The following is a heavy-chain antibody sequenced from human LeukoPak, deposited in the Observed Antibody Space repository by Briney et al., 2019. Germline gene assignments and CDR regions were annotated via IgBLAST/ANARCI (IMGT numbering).Heavy chain of an antibody. D-gene: IGHD5-24*01. CDR1: GFTFSSSA. J-gene: IGHJ4*02. V-gene: IGHV3-23*01. Sequence: GGSLRLSCAASGFTFSSSAMSWVRQAPGKGLEWISSISGSGSGGSTYYADSVKGRFTISRDNSKNTLYLQMNSLRAEDTAVYYCAKSGYNRFDYWGQGTLVTVSS. CDR2: ISGSGSGGST. CDR3: AKSGYNRFDY.